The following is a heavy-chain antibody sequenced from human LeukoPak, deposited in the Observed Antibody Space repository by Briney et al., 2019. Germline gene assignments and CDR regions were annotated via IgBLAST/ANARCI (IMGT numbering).Heavy chain of an antibody. CDR3: ARQNHDSSGYYSYYFDY. CDR2: IYSGGST. Sequence: PGGSLRLSCAASRFTVSSNYMSWVRQAPGTGLEWVSVIYSGGSTYYADSVKGRFTISRDNSKNTLYLQMNSLRAEDTAVYYCARQNHDSSGYYSYYFDYWGQGTLVTVSS. D-gene: IGHD3-22*01. CDR1: RFTVSSNY. V-gene: IGHV3-53*01. J-gene: IGHJ4*02.